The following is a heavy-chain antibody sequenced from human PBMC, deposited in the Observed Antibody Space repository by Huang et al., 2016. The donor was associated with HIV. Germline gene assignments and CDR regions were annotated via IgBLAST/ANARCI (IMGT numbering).Heavy chain of an antibody. CDR1: GFTFSNAW. CDR3: TTVKSGYELYYYYYYMDV. D-gene: IGHD5-12*01. CDR2: IKSKTDGGTT. J-gene: IGHJ6*03. Sequence: EVQLVESGGGLVKPGGSLRLSCAASGFTFSNAWMSWVRQAPGKGLEWVGRIKSKTDGGTTDYAAPVKGRFTISRDDSKKTLYLQMNRLKTEDTAVYYCTTVKSGYELYYYYYYMDVWGKGTTVTVSS. V-gene: IGHV3-15*01.